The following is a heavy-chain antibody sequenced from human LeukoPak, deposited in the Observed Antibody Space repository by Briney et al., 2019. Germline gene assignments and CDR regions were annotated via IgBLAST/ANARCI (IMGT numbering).Heavy chain of an antibody. V-gene: IGHV1-2*02. CDR2: INPNSGGT. CDR3: ARDSAKGITNY. J-gene: IGHJ4*02. CDR1: GYIFTDYY. D-gene: IGHD1-14*01. Sequence: ASVKVSCKASGYIFTDYYIHWVRQAPGQGVEWMGWINPNSGGTNFAQKFQGRVTMTRDTSISTAYMELSRLRSDDTAVYYCARDSAKGITNYWGQGTLVTVSS.